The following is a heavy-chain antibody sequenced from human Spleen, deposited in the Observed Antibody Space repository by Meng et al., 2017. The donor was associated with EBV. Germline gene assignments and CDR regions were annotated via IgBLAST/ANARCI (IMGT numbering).Heavy chain of an antibody. V-gene: IGHV4-4*02. CDR1: GGSISNTNS. Sequence: HGHPQGWGPGMRRRSGSRPLTCAVSGGSISNTNSWSWSRQPPGKGLEWIAEMFHSWSTNYNPSLKSRITISVDKSKNQFSLNLSSVTAADTAVYYCARRARQLVPNSYYYFDYWGQGALVTVSS. J-gene: IGHJ4*02. CDR3: ARRARQLVPNSYYYFDY. D-gene: IGHD5-18*01. CDR2: MFHSWST.